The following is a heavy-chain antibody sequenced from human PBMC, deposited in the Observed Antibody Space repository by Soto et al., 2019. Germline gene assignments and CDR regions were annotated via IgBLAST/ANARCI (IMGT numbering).Heavy chain of an antibody. J-gene: IGHJ4*02. CDR2: INPSGGST. D-gene: IGHD6-19*01. CDR1: GYTFSVYY. CDR3: ARRPQWLSTYYFDY. V-gene: IGHV1-46*01. Sequence: ASVKVSCKASGYTFSVYYLDWVRQAPGQGLEWVGVINPSGGSTTYAQKFQGRVTMTRDTSTSTVYMELSSLTSEDTAVYYCARRPQWLSTYYFDYWGQGTLVTVSS.